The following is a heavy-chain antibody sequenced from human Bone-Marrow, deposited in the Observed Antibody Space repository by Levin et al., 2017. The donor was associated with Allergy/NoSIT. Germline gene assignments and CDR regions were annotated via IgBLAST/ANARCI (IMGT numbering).Heavy chain of an antibody. CDR3: ARDRPGGGVTVTTLGFDY. CDR1: GFTFSSYW. D-gene: IGHD4-17*01. CDR2: INSDGSST. Sequence: GESLKISCAASGFTFSSYWMHWVRQAPGKGLVWVSRINSDGSSTSYADSVKGRFTISRDNAKNTLYLQMNSLRAEDTAVYYCARDRPGGGVTVTTLGFDYWGQGTLVTVSS. J-gene: IGHJ4*02. V-gene: IGHV3-74*01.